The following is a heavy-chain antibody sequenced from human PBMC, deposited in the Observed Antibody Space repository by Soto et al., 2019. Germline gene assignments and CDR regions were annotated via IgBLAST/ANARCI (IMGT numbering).Heavy chain of an antibody. CDR2: ISGYNGDT. Sequence: QVPLVQSGVEVKKAGASVKVSCKASGYTFTNYGISWVRQAPGQGLEWMGWISGYNGDTDYAQRFQGRVTMTTDASTSTAYMELGSLRSDDTAVYYCARGGGGFEDYWGQGTLVTVSS. CDR3: ARGGGGFEDY. D-gene: IGHD2-15*01. V-gene: IGHV1-18*01. CDR1: GYTFTNYG. J-gene: IGHJ4*02.